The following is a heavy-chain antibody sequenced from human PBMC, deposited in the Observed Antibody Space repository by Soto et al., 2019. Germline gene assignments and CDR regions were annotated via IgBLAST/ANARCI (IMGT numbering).Heavy chain of an antibody. Sequence: GGSLRLSCPASGFTFTSYAMTWLRQAPGKGLEWVSGISGSGGNTYYADSVKGRFTISRDNSKNTLYLQMNSLRVDDMAVYYCARHYDFSSLGYFDDWGQGTQVTV. V-gene: IGHV3-23*01. CDR1: GFTFTSYA. CDR3: ARHYDFSSLGYFDD. D-gene: IGHD3-3*01. CDR2: ISGSGGNT. J-gene: IGHJ4*02.